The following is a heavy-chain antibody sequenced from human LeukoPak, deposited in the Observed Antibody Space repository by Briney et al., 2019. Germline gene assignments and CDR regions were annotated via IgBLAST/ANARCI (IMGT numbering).Heavy chain of an antibody. V-gene: IGHV4-61*02. D-gene: IGHD3-16*02. Sequence: NASETLSLTCTLSAGSVSSGSYDWRWIRQPAGKGLEWIGRNYTSGSTNYNPSRQSRVTISVDTSKNQFSLKLSSVTAADTAVYYCASARDDYVWGSYRSHNWFDPWGQGTLVTVSS. CDR2: NYTSGST. CDR1: AGSVSSGSYD. J-gene: IGHJ5*02. CDR3: ASARDDYVWGSYRSHNWFDP.